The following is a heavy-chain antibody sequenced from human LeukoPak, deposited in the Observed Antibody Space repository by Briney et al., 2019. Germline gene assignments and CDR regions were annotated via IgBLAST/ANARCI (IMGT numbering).Heavy chain of an antibody. CDR1: GGTFSSYA. Sequence: SVKVSCKASGGTFSSYAISWVRQAPGQGLEWVGGIIPIFGTANYAQKFQGRVTITADESTSTAYMELSSLRSEDTAVYYCASQLNSVVAAFEYFQHWGQGTLVTVSS. D-gene: IGHD2-15*01. CDR2: IIPIFGTA. J-gene: IGHJ1*01. V-gene: IGHV1-69*13. CDR3: ASQLNSVVAAFEYFQH.